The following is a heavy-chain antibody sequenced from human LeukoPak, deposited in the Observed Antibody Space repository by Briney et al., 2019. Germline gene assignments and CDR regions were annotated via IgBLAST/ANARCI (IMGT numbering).Heavy chain of an antibody. V-gene: IGHV4-34*01. CDR1: GGSFSGYY. CDR3: ARERRFFWSTTFDY. J-gene: IGHJ4*02. CDR2: INHSGST. D-gene: IGHD3-3*01. Sequence: SETLSLTCAVYGGSFSGYYWSWIRQPPGKGLEWIGEINHSGSTSYNPSLKSRVTISVDTSKNQFSLKLSSVTAADTAVYYCARERRFFWSTTFDYWGQGTLVTVSS.